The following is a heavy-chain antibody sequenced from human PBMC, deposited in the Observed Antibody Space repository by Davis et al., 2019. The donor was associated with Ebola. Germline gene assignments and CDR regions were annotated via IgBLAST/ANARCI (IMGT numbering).Heavy chain of an antibody. J-gene: IGHJ4*02. D-gene: IGHD6-13*01. Sequence: GESLKISCAASGFTFSSYSMNWVRQAPGKGLEWVSYISSSSSYIYYADSVKGRFTISRDNAKNTLYLQMNSLRAEDTAVYYCAKIFGIAAAGDYWGQGTLVTVSS. CDR2: ISSSSSYI. CDR1: GFTFSSYS. CDR3: AKIFGIAAAGDY. V-gene: IGHV3-21*05.